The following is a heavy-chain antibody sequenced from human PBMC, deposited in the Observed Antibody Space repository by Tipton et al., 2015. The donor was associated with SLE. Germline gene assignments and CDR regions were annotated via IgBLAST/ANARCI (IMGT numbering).Heavy chain of an antibody. CDR2: FYYGKST. V-gene: IGHV4-39*07. CDR1: GGSISSSSFY. CDR3: ARVVTVGAAHYYDIDV. D-gene: IGHD2-21*02. Sequence: LRLSCTVSGGSISSSSFYWGWIRQPPGKGLEWIGSFYYGKSTFYNPSLKSRVTISVDTSTNRLSLQLSSVTAADTALYYCARVVTVGAAHYYDIDVWGQGTRVTVSS. J-gene: IGHJ6*02.